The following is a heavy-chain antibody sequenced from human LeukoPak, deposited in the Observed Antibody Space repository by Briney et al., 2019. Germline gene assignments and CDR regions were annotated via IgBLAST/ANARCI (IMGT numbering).Heavy chain of an antibody. CDR3: VRIYYYDSSGHLDY. J-gene: IGHJ4*02. Sequence: PSETLSLTCTVSGGSISSSSYYWGWIRQPPGRALEWIGSIYYSGSTYYNPSLKSRVTISVDTSKNQLSLKLSSVTAADTAVYYCVRIYYYDSSGHLDYWGQGTLVTVSS. D-gene: IGHD3-22*01. CDR1: GGSISSSSYY. V-gene: IGHV4-39*07. CDR2: IYYSGST.